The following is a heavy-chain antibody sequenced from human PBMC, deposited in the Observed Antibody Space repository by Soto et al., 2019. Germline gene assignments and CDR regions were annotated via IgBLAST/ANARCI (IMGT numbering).Heavy chain of an antibody. CDR1: GFTFSRYA. CDR3: AKDEVGAGYYYYYGMDV. D-gene: IGHD1-26*01. CDR2: ISGSGGST. Sequence: EVQLLESGGGLVQPGGSLRLSCAASGFTFSRYAMSWVRQAPGKGLEWVSAISGSGGSTYYADSVKGRFTISRDNSKNTLDLQMTSLRADDTAVYYCAKDEVGAGYYYYYGMDVRGQGTTGTVS. V-gene: IGHV3-23*01. J-gene: IGHJ6*02.